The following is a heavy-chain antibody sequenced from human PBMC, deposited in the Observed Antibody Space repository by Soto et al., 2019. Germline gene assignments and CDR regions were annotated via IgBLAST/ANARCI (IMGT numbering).Heavy chain of an antibody. V-gene: IGHV4-61*01. Sequence: SETLSLTCTVSGGSVSSGSYYWSWIRQPPGKGLEWIGYIYYSGSTNYNPSLKSRVTISVDTSKNQFSLKLSSVTAADTAVYYCARGRILCSSTSCFGMDVWGQGTTVTVSS. CDR2: IYYSGST. D-gene: IGHD2-2*01. CDR1: GGSVSSGSYY. CDR3: ARGRILCSSTSCFGMDV. J-gene: IGHJ6*02.